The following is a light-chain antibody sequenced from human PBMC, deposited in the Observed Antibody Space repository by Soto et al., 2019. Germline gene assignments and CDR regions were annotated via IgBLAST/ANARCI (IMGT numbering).Light chain of an antibody. CDR2: NVR. CDR1: SSDIGAYDF. V-gene: IGLV2-14*03. J-gene: IGLJ1*01. CDR3: SSYTSSTFYV. Sequence: QSALNQPASVSGSPGQSITISCTGSSSDIGAYDFVSWYQHHPGKAPKLMIYNVRYRPSGVSSRFSGSKSDNTASLSISELQAEDEADYYCSSYTSSTFYVFGTGAKLTVL.